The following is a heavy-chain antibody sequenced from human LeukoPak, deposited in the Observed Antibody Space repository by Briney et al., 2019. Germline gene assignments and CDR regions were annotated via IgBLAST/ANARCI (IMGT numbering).Heavy chain of an antibody. CDR3: ARDIVGIYCGGDCSPAFDI. V-gene: IGHV3-21*01. CDR2: ISSSSSYI. Sequence: GGSLRLSCAATGFTFSSYSMNWVRQAPGKGLEWVSSISSSSSYIYYADSVKGRFTISRDHAKNSLYLQMNSLRAEDTAVYYCARDIVGIYCGGDCSPAFDIWGQGTMVTVSS. CDR1: GFTFSSYS. J-gene: IGHJ3*02. D-gene: IGHD2-21*02.